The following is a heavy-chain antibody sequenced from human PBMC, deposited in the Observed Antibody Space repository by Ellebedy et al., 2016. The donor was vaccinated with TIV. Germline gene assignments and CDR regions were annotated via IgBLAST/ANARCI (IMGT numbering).Heavy chain of an antibody. V-gene: IGHV1-18*01. J-gene: IGHJ6*03. CDR2: ISAYNGNT. CDR3: ARGRVDGYGPTWYMDV. Sequence: ASVKVSCXASGYTFTSYGISWVRQAPGQGLEWMGWISAYNGNTNYAQKLQGRVTMTTDTSTSTAYMELRSLRSDDTAVYYCARGRVDGYGPTWYMDVWGKGTTVTVSS. CDR1: GYTFTSYG. D-gene: IGHD5-24*01.